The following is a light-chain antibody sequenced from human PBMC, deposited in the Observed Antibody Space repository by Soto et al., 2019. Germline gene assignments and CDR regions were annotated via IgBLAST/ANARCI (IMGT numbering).Light chain of an antibody. CDR3: QQYNSYPRT. V-gene: IGKV1-5*01. Sequence: IPMTHSPSTLSASVRYRVTITCRASQSISSWLAWYQQKPGKAPKLLIYDASSLESGVPSRFSGSGSGTEFTLTISSLQPDDFATYYCQQYNSYPRTFGQGTKVDI. CDR1: QSISSW. J-gene: IGKJ1*01. CDR2: DAS.